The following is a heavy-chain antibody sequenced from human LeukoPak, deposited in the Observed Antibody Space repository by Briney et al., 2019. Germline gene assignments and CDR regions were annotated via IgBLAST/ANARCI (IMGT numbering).Heavy chain of an antibody. CDR2: IYYSGST. CDR1: GGSFSGYY. Sequence: SETLSLTCAVYGGSFSGYYWSWIRQHPGKGLEWIGYIYYSGSTYYNPSLKSRVTIPVDTSKNQFSLKLSSVTAADTAVYYCARERRRSSGYHYFDYWGQGTLVTVSS. D-gene: IGHD3-22*01. V-gene: IGHV4-31*11. CDR3: ARERRRSSGYHYFDY. J-gene: IGHJ4*02.